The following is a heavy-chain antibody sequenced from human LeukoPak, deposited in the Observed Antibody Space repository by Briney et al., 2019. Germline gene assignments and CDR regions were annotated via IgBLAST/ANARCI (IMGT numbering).Heavy chain of an antibody. D-gene: IGHD5-18*01. V-gene: IGHV4-59*01. Sequence: SGTLSLTCTVSGGSISSYYWSWVRQPPGKGLEWIGYIYYSGSTNYNPSPKNRVTISVDTSKNQFSLKLSSVTAADTAVYYCARADGGYSYGKIYYYYGMDVWGQGTTVTVSS. CDR2: IYYSGST. CDR3: ARADGGYSYGKIYYYYGMDV. CDR1: GGSISSYY. J-gene: IGHJ6*02.